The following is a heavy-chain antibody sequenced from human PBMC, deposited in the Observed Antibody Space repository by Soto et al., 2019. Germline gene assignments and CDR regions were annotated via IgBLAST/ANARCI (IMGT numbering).Heavy chain of an antibody. V-gene: IGHV1-46*01. CDR3: ASRGSSPSYGMDV. Sequence: ASVEVSCKASGYNFTSYYMNWVRQAPGQGLEWMGIINPSGGSTSYAQKFQGRVTMTRDTSTSTVYMELSSLRSEDTAVYYCASRGSSPSYGMDVWGQGTTVNVSS. J-gene: IGHJ6*01. CDR1: GYNFTSYY. CDR2: INPSGGST. D-gene: IGHD6-13*01.